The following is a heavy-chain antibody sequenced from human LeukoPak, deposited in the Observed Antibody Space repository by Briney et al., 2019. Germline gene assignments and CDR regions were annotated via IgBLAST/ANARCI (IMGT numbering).Heavy chain of an antibody. V-gene: IGHV3-23*01. D-gene: IGHD3-22*01. Sequence: GGSLRFSCAASGFTFSSYGMSWVRQAPGKGLEWVSAISGSGGSTYYADSVKGRFTISRDNSKNTLYLQMNSLRAEDTAVYYCAKAKYYYDSSVGYWGQGTLVTVSS. CDR3: AKAKYYYDSSVGY. CDR1: GFTFSSYG. J-gene: IGHJ4*02. CDR2: ISGSGGST.